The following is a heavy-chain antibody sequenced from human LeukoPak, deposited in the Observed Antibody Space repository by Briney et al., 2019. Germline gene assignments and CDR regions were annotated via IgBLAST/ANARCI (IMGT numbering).Heavy chain of an antibody. CDR3: ARPFGNYYGSGSYNHYGMDV. CDR2: INHSGST. V-gene: IGHV4-34*01. CDR1: GGSFSGYY. Sequence: SGTLSLTCAVYGGSFSGYYWSWIRQPPGKGLEWIGEINHSGSTNYNPSLKSRVTISVDTSKNQFSLKLSSVTAADTAVYYCARPFGNYYGSGSYNHYGMDVWGKGTTVTVSS. D-gene: IGHD3-10*01. J-gene: IGHJ6*04.